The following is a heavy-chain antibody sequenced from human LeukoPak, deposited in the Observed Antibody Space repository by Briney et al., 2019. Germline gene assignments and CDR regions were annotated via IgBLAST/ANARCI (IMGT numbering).Heavy chain of an antibody. CDR2: ISSTGNTV. J-gene: IGHJ6*04. CDR3: TKETPQMDV. D-gene: IGHD2-15*01. Sequence: PGGSLRLSCAASGFTFSSYEMNWVRQAPGQGLEWVAYISSTGNTVHYAVSVKGRFTISRDNAKNSLYLQMNRLRAEDTAVYYCTKETPQMDVWGKGTTVIVSS. CDR1: GFTFSSYE. V-gene: IGHV3-48*03.